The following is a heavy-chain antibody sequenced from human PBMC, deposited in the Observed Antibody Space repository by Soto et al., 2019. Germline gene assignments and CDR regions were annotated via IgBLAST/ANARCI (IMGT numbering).Heavy chain of an antibody. CDR3: APSPPGDRSCS. CDR2: IIPILGIA. CDR1: GGTFSSYT. J-gene: IGHJ5*02. D-gene: IGHD7-27*01. Sequence: QVQLVQSGAEVKKPGSSVKVSCKASGGTFSSYTISWVRQAPGQGLEWMGRIIPILGIANYAQKFQGRVTITADKFTVTAYMELSCLRCEDTAGYYCAPSPPGDRSCSWGQGTLVTVSS. V-gene: IGHV1-69*02.